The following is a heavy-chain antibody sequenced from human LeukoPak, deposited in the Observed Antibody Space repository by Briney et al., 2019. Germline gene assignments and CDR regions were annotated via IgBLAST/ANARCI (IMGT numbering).Heavy chain of an antibody. Sequence: AGGSLRLSCAASGFSFNNYGMHWVRQAPGKGLAWVAFIRYDGSHKYFADSVRGRFTLSRDHSKKPLYLQMNRLRGEDTAVYYCAKDSFYGYSNYYYYMDVWGKGTTVAVSS. CDR1: GFSFNNYG. CDR2: IRYDGSHK. D-gene: IGHD2/OR15-2a*01. V-gene: IGHV3-30*02. J-gene: IGHJ6*03. CDR3: AKDSFYGYSNYYYYMDV.